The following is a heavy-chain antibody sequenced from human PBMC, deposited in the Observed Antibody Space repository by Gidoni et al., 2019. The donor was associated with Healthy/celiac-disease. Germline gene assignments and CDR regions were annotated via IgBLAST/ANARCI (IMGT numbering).Heavy chain of an antibody. CDR1: GGSISSGSYY. D-gene: IGHD3-3*01. Sequence: QVQLQESGPGLVKPSQTRSLTCTVPGGSISSGSYYWRWIRQPAGKGLEWIGRIYTSGSTNYNPSLKSRVTISVDTSKNQFSLKLSSVTAADTAVYYCARSPVNYDFWSGYLDYWGQGTLVTVSS. CDR3: ARSPVNYDFWSGYLDY. J-gene: IGHJ4*02. CDR2: IYTSGST. V-gene: IGHV4-61*02.